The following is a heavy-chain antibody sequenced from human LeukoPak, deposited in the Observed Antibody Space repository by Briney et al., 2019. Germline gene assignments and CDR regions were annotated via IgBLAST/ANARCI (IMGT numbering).Heavy chain of an antibody. V-gene: IGHV1-18*01. CDR3: ARDRPPSYYDSSGHFDY. CDR2: ISAYNGNT. D-gene: IGHD3-22*01. J-gene: IGHJ4*02. Sequence: ASVKVSCKASGYTFTSYGISWVRQAPGQGLEWMGWISAYNGNTNYVQKLQGRVTMTTDTSTSTAYMELRSLRSDDTAVYYCARDRPPSYYDSSGHFDYWGQGTLVTVSS. CDR1: GYTFTSYG.